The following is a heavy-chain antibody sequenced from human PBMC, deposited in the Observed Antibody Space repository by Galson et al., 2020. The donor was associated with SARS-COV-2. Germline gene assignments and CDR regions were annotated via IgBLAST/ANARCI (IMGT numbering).Heavy chain of an antibody. V-gene: IGHV4-31*03. CDR3: ARDGGYGSGTYYLPY. CDR2: IFYSGST. J-gene: IGHJ4*02. Sequence: SETLSLTCTVSSDSISSGGYYWSWLRQHPEKGLEWVGYIFYSGSTNYNPSLKSRFTVSVDTSKNQFSLKLSSVTAADTAVYYCARDGGYGSGTYYLPYWGQGTLVTVSS. CDR1: SDSISSGGYY. D-gene: IGHD3-10*01.